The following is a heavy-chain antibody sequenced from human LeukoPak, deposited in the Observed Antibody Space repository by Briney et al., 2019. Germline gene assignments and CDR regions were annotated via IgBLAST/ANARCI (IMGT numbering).Heavy chain of an antibody. CDR3: TRDATYYLRYGYFDY. CDR1: GFTLSSSA. J-gene: IGHJ4*02. CDR2: INNVASHI. D-gene: IGHD2/OR15-2a*01. V-gene: IGHV3-21*01. Sequence: GGSLRLSCAASGFTLSSSAMNWVRQAPGKGLEWVASINNVASHIYYAGSVRGRFTISRDNAKNSVYLQMNSLRAEDTAVYYCTRDATYYLRYGYFDYWGQGTLVTVSS.